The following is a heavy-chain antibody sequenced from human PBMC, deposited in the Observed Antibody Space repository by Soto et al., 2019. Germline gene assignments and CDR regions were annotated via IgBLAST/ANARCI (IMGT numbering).Heavy chain of an antibody. V-gene: IGHV3-11*06. D-gene: IGHD2-2*01. CDR3: ASQVVVPAYYGMDV. CDR1: GFIFSDYY. J-gene: IGHJ6*02. Sequence: QVQLVESGGGLVKPGGSLRLSCAASGFIFSDYYMNWIRQAPGKALEWVSYINDNGRYTNYADSVKGRFTISRDNAKNSLYLQMNSLRADDTAVYYCASQVVVPAYYGMDVWGQGTTVTVSS. CDR2: INDNGRYT.